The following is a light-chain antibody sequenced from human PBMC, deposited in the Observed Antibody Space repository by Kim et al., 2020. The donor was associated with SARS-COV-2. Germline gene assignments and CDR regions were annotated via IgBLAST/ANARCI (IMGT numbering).Light chain of an antibody. CDR3: CSYAGSSPVV. Sequence: QSALTQPAYVSGSTGQSITISCTGTSSDVGSYNLVSWYQQHPGKAPKRMIYEVSKRPSGVSNRFSGSKSGNTASLTISGLQAEDEADYYCCSYAGSSPVVFGGGTQLTVL. CDR2: EVS. CDR1: SSDVGSYNL. J-gene: IGLJ2*01. V-gene: IGLV2-23*02.